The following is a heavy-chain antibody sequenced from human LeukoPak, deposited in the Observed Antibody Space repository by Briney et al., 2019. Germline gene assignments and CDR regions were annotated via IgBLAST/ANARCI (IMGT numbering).Heavy chain of an antibody. V-gene: IGHV4-30-4*01. Sequence: SQTLSLTCTVSGGSISSGDYYWSWIRQPPGKGLEWIGYIYYSGSTYYNPSLKSRVTISVDTSKNQFSLELSSVTAADTAVYYCARGGQYQLLPFDYWGQGTLVTVSS. CDR2: IYYSGST. J-gene: IGHJ4*02. CDR3: ARGGQYQLLPFDY. CDR1: GGSISSGDYY. D-gene: IGHD2-2*01.